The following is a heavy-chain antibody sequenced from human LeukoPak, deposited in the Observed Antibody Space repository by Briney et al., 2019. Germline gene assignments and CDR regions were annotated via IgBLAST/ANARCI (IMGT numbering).Heavy chain of an antibody. Sequence: PGGSLRLSCAASGFTFSSYEMNWVRQAPGKGLEWVSYISSSSSTIYYADSVKGRFTISRDNAKNSLYLQMNSLRAEDTAVYYCARDYGDAFDIWGQGTMVTVSS. J-gene: IGHJ3*02. CDR1: GFTFSSYE. V-gene: IGHV3-48*03. CDR3: ARDYGDAFDI. D-gene: IGHD3-10*01. CDR2: ISSSSSTI.